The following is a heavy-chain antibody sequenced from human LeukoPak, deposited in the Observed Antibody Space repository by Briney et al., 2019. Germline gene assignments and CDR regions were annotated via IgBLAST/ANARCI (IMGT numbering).Heavy chain of an antibody. Sequence: SGPTLVNPTQTLTLTCTFSGFSLSTSGMCVSWIRQPPGKALEWLALIDWDDDKHYSTSLRTRLNISKDTSKNQVVLTMTNMDPVDTATYYCARDSGNYDYYYFGMDVWGQGTTVTVSS. V-gene: IGHV2-70*01. CDR3: ARDSGNYDYYYFGMDV. J-gene: IGHJ6*02. CDR2: IDWDDDK. CDR1: GFSLSTSGMC. D-gene: IGHD1-26*01.